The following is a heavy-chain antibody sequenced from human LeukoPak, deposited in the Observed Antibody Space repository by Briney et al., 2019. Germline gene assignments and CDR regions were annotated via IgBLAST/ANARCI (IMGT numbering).Heavy chain of an antibody. CDR3: ARGPGRYDFWSGYYGYYYYYMDV. D-gene: IGHD3-3*01. J-gene: IGHJ6*03. CDR2: INPNSGNT. V-gene: IGHV1-8*02. CDR1: GGTFSSYA. Sequence: ASVKVSCKASGGTFSSYAISWVRQATGQGLEWMGWINPNSGNTGYAQKFQGRVTMTRNTSISTAYMELSSLRSEDTAVYYCARGPGRYDFWSGYYGYYYYYMDVWGKGTTVTVSS.